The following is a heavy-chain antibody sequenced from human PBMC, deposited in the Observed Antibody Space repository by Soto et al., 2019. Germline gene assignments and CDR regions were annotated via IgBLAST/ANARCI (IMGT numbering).Heavy chain of an antibody. Sequence: ASVKVSCKASGGTFSSYAISWVRQAPGQGLEWMGGIIPIFGTANYAQKFQGRVTITADESTSTAYMELSSLRSEDTAVYYCAREGTSGGAVVGMYYYYGMDVWGQGTTVTVSS. J-gene: IGHJ6*02. CDR3: AREGTSGGAVVGMYYYYGMDV. CDR2: IIPIFGTA. V-gene: IGHV1-69*13. D-gene: IGHD2-15*01. CDR1: GGTFSSYA.